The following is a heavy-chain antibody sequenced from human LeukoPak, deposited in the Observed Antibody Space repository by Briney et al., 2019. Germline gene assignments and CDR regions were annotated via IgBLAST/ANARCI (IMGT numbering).Heavy chain of an antibody. V-gene: IGHV3-11*01. CDR2: ISSSSTI. CDR1: GFTFSDYY. Sequence: GGSLRLSCAASGFTFSDYYMSWIRQAPGKGLEWVSYISSSSTIYYADSVKGRFTISRDNAKNSLYLQMNSLRADDTAVYYCARDRVGGRYYYGMDVWGLGTTVTVSS. D-gene: IGHD3-16*01. J-gene: IGHJ6*02. CDR3: ARDRVGGRYYYGMDV.